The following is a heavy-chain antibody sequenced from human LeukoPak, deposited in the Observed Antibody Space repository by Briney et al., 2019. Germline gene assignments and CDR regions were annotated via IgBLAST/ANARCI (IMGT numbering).Heavy chain of an antibody. Sequence: GGSLRLSCAASGFTFSHYTMNWVRQAPGKGLEWVASISSNSNYVHYVDSVKGRFTISRDNARNSMSLQMSRLRVEDTAVYYCASSGAGWSLDNWGQGTLVTV. CDR3: ASSGAGWSLDN. CDR1: GFTFSHYT. CDR2: ISSNSNYV. V-gene: IGHV3-21*01. J-gene: IGHJ4*02. D-gene: IGHD6-19*01.